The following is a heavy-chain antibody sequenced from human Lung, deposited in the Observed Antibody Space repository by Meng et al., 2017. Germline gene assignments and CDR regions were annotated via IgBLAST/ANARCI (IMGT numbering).Heavy chain of an antibody. CDR1: GGSFSDYY. Sequence: QVQLQQGGAGLLKPSETLSLTRVVSGGSFSDYYWSWIRQPPGKGLEWIGEINHRGSTNYNPSLESRAPISVDTSQNNLSLKLSSVTAADSAVYYCARGPTTMAHDFDYWGQGTLVTVSS. CDR2: INHRGST. V-gene: IGHV4-34*01. D-gene: IGHD4-11*01. CDR3: ARGPTTMAHDFDY. J-gene: IGHJ4*02.